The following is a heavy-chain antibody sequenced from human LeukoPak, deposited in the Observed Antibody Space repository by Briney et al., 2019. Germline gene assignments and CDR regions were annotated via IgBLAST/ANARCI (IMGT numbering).Heavy chain of an antibody. CDR3: ARVSSSWYQDWYFDL. Sequence: SETLSLTCTVSGGSISSYYWSWIRQPAGKGLEWIGRIETSGNTNYKASPQSRLAMSVDTSKNQFSLKLSSVTAADTAVYYCARVSSSWYQDWYFDLWGRGTLVTVSS. D-gene: IGHD6-13*01. CDR2: IETSGNT. J-gene: IGHJ2*01. V-gene: IGHV4-4*07. CDR1: GGSISSYY.